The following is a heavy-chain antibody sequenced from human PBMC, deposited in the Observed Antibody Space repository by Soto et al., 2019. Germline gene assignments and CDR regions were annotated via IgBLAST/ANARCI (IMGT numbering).Heavy chain of an antibody. CDR1: GYSISSGDYY. D-gene: IGHD5-18*01. J-gene: IGHJ4*02. CDR2: IYYSGST. CDR3: ARDTAMAYGAGGFDY. V-gene: IGHV4-30-4*01. Sequence: PSGTLALTCAFSGYSISSGDYYWSWIRQPPGKGLEWIGYIYYSGSTYYNPSLKSRVTISVDTSKNQFSLKLSSVTAADTAVYYCARDTAMAYGAGGFDYWGQGTLVTVSS.